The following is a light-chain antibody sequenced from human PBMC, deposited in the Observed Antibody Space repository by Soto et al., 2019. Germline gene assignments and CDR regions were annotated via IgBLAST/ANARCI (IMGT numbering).Light chain of an antibody. Sequence: QSVLTQPPSASGTPGQRVTISCSGSSSNIGSNTVNWYQQLPGTAPKLLIYSNNQRPSGVPDRFSGSKSGTSASLAISGLQSEDEADYYCAAWDDSLDGSVFGTGTKVPV. V-gene: IGLV1-44*01. J-gene: IGLJ1*01. CDR1: SSNIGSNT. CDR3: AAWDDSLDGSV. CDR2: SNN.